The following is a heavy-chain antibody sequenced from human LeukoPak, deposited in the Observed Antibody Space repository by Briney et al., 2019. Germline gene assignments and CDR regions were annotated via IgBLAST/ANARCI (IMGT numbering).Heavy chain of an antibody. CDR3: ARDRGTMVRGYYYGMDV. CDR1: GFTFSSYA. Sequence: GGSLRLSRAASGFTFSSYAMSWVRQAPGKGLEWVSAISGSGGSTYYADSVKGRFTISRDNSKNTLYLQMNSLRAEDTAVYYCARDRGTMVRGYYYGMDVWGQGTTVTVSS. D-gene: IGHD3-10*01. V-gene: IGHV3-23*01. J-gene: IGHJ6*02. CDR2: ISGSGGST.